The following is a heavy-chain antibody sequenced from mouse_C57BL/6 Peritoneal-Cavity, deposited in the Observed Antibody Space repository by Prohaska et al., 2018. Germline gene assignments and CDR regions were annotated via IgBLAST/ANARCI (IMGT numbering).Heavy chain of an antibody. J-gene: IGHJ2*01. CDR1: GYTFTDYE. Sequence: TLSCKASGYTFTDYEMHWVKQTPVHGLEWLGAIDPETGGTAYNQKFKGTAILTADKSSSTAYMEHRSLTSEDSAVYYCTSLLRGYWGQGTTLTVSS. CDR2: IDPETGGT. V-gene: IGHV1-15*01. CDR3: TSLLRGY. D-gene: IGHD1-1*01.